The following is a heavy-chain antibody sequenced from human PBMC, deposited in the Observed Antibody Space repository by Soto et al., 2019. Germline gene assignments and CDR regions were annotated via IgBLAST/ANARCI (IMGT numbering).Heavy chain of an antibody. J-gene: IGHJ6*02. CDR2: INHSGST. CDR1: GGSFSGYY. D-gene: IGHD3-22*01. Sequence: PSETLSLTCAVCGGSFSGYYWSWIRQPPGKGLEWIGEINHSGSTNYNPSLKSRVTISVDTSKNQFSLKLSSVTAADTAVYYCARAYYYDRTDNHYGMDALGQGTSVT. CDR3: ARAYYYDRTDNHYGMDA. V-gene: IGHV4-34*01.